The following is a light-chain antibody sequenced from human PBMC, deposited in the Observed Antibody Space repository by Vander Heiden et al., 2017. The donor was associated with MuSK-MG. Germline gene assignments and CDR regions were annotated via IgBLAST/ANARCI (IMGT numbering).Light chain of an antibody. CDR2: EVN. CDR3: SSHAGGKTVV. Sequence: HSALTQPPSASGSPGQSVAISCTGTSSDVGAYNYVSWYQQYPGKVPKLIISEVNRRPSGVLDRFSGSKSGNTASLTVSGLQTDDEADYYCSSHAGGKTVVFGGGTRLTVL. V-gene: IGLV2-8*01. J-gene: IGLJ2*01. CDR1: SSDVGAYNY.